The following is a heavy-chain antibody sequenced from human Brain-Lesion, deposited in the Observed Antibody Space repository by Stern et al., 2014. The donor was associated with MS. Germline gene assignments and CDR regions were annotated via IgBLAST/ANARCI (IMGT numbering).Heavy chain of an antibody. Sequence: QLVQSGPGLVKPSQTLSLSCTVSGAPVSSGGYYWTWIRQLPGKGLEWVGYIHHTGATFYNPSLKSRVAISVDTSENQFSLKLTSVTAADTAVYYCAAIGPRMEGACFDIWGQGTMVTVSS. CDR3: AAIGPRMEGACFDI. V-gene: IGHV4-31*03. D-gene: IGHD2-21*01. CDR2: IHHTGAT. J-gene: IGHJ3*02. CDR1: GAPVSSGGYY.